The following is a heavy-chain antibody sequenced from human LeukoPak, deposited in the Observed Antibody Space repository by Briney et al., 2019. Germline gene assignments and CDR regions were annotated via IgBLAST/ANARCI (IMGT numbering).Heavy chain of an antibody. D-gene: IGHD3-10*01. Sequence: SETLSLTCTVSGGSISSGGYYWSWIRQPAGKGLEWIGRIYTSGNTNYNPSLKSRATISVDTSKNQFSLKLSSVTAADTAVYYCVLSGSGNYGEYYFDYWGQGTLVTVSS. CDR1: GGSISSGGYY. CDR3: VLSGSGNYGEYYFDY. V-gene: IGHV4-61*02. CDR2: IYTSGNT. J-gene: IGHJ4*02.